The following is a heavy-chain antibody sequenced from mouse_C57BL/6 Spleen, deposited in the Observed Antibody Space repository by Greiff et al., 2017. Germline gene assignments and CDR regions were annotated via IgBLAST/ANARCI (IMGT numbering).Heavy chain of an antibody. CDR2: ISDGGSYT. D-gene: IGHD2-5*01. CDR1: GFTFSSYA. V-gene: IGHV5-4*01. J-gene: IGHJ2*01. Sequence: EVQVVESGGGLVKPGGSLKLSCAASGFTFSSYALSWVRQTPEKRLEWVATISDGGSYTYYPDNVKGRFTISRDNAKNNLYLQMSHLKSEDTAMYYCARVDYSNSYFDYWGQGTTLTVSS. CDR3: ARVDYSNSYFDY.